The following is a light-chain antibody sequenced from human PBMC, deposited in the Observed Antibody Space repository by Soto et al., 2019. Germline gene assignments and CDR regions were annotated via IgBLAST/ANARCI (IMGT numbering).Light chain of an antibody. V-gene: IGKV3-20*01. Sequence: EIVMTQSPGTLSLSPGEAPTLSCRASQSVSGSYLAWYQQKPGQAPRLVIYDASTRATGVPDRFRGSGSGTDFTLIISRLEPEDFAVYYCYQYDTSPWTFGQGTKVEIK. J-gene: IGKJ1*01. CDR3: YQYDTSPWT. CDR1: QSVSGSY. CDR2: DAS.